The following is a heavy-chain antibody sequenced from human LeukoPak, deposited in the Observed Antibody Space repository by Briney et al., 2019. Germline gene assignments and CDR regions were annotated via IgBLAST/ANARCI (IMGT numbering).Heavy chain of an antibody. CDR2: INHSGST. J-gene: IGHJ4*02. Sequence: SETLSLTCAVYGGSFSGYYWSWIRQPPGKGLEWIGEINHSGSTNYNPSLKSRVTISVDTSKNQFSLKLSSVTAADTAVYYCARARRVGYGSGRSFDYWGQGTLVTVSS. CDR3: ARARRVGYGSGRSFDY. CDR1: GGSFSGYY. D-gene: IGHD3-10*01. V-gene: IGHV4-34*01.